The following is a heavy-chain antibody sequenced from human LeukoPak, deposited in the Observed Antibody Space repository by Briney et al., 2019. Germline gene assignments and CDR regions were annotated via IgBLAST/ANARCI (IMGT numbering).Heavy chain of an antibody. D-gene: IGHD1-26*01. V-gene: IGHV3-11*04. J-gene: IGHJ6*03. CDR2: ISSSGSTK. CDR1: GFTFSDYH. Sequence: PGGSLRLSCATSGFTFSDYHMSWIRQAPGRGLEWVSHISSSGSTKHDAESVKGRFTISRDNARNSLYLQMNSLRAEDTAVYYCARDPYSGTYGDTYYYYMDVWGKGTTVTISS. CDR3: ARDPYSGTYGDTYYYYMDV.